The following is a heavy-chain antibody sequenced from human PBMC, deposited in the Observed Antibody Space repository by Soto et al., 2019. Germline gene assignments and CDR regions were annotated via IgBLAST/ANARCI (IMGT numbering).Heavy chain of an antibody. CDR3: ARSEATVLEY. D-gene: IGHD4-17*01. J-gene: IGHJ4*02. V-gene: IGHV4-4*02. Sequence: SETLSLTCTVSGGSMSSSNWWNWVRQPPGKGLEWIGETHHSGRTNYNPSLKSRVTISDDKSKNHFSLKLSSVTAADTAVYYCARSEATVLEYWGQGTLVTVSS. CDR2: THHSGRT. CDR1: GGSMSSSNW.